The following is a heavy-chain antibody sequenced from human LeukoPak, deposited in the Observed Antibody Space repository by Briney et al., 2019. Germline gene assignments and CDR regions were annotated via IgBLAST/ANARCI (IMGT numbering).Heavy chain of an antibody. CDR3: ARDRGFFLFDY. CDR1: GFTFGNHW. Sequence: GGSLRLSCAASGFTFGNHWMTSVRQVPGKGLEWLAHIKEDGSETAYVDSVRGRFTISRDNAKNSLYLQMSSLRDEDTAVYYCARDRGFFLFDYWGQGTLVSVSS. CDR2: IKEDGSET. D-gene: IGHD3-10*01. J-gene: IGHJ4*02. V-gene: IGHV3-7*01.